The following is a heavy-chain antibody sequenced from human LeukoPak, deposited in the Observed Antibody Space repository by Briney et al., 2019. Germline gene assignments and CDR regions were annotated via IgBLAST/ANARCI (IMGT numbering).Heavy chain of an antibody. Sequence: GGSLRLSCAASGFTVSRNYMSWVRQAPGKGLEWVSVIYSGGSTYYADSVKGRFTISRDNSKNTLYLQMNSLRAEDTAVYYCARDPGGSGSYYNGLYYWGQGTLVTVSS. J-gene: IGHJ4*02. CDR3: ARDPGGSGSYYNGLYY. V-gene: IGHV3-53*01. CDR1: GFTVSRNY. CDR2: IYSGGST. D-gene: IGHD3-10*01.